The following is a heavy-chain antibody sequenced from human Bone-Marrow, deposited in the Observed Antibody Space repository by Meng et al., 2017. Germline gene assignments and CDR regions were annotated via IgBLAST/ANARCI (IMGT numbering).Heavy chain of an antibody. J-gene: IGHJ4*02. Sequence: QVQLQQWGAGPLQPSETLSLTCVVSGGSFSDYYWSWIRQPPGKGLEWIGEINHSGSTNYNPSLESRATISVDTSQNNLSLKLSSVTAADSAVYYCARGPTTMAHDFDYWGQGTLVTVSS. V-gene: IGHV4-34*01. CDR1: GGSFSDYY. D-gene: IGHD4-11*01. CDR2: INHSGST. CDR3: ARGPTTMAHDFDY.